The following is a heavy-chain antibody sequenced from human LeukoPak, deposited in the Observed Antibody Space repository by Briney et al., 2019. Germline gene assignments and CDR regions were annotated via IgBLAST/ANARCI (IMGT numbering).Heavy chain of an antibody. V-gene: IGHV3-23*01. D-gene: IGHD2-2*01. CDR1: GFTFDSYV. Sequence: GSLRLSCAASGFTFDSYVMSWVRQAPGKGLEWVSLISGSGGSTYYADSVKGRFPISRDNSKNTLYLQMNSLKAEDTAVYYCARGAYCPTTRCPFDPWGQGTLVTVSS. J-gene: IGHJ5*02. CDR2: ISGSGGST. CDR3: ARGAYCPTTRCPFDP.